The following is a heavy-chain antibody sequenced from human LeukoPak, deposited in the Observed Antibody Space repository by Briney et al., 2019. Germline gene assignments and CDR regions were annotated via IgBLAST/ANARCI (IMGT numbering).Heavy chain of an antibody. CDR2: IYPGDSDT. CDR1: GYSFTSYW. V-gene: IGHV5-51*01. D-gene: IGHD2-2*01. CDR3: ARLDCSSTSCSPGSSWYRQAPRGPMFDY. J-gene: IGHJ4*02. Sequence: GESLKISCKGSGYSFTSYWIGWVRQMPGKGLEWMGIIYPGDSDTRYSPSFQGQVTISADKSISTAYLQWSSLKASDTAMYYRARLDCSSTSCSPGSSWYRQAPRGPMFDYWGQGTLVTVSS.